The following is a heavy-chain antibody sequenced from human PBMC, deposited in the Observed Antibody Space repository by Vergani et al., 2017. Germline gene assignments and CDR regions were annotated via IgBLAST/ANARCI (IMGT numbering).Heavy chain of an antibody. Sequence: EVQLVQSGAEVKKPGESLKISCKGSGYSFTSYWIGWVRQMPGKGLEWMGIIYPGDFDTRYSPSFQGQVTISADKSISTAYLQWSSLKASDTAMYYCPSPWRGYCSSTSCRPPLFVIWGQGTMVTVSS. CDR1: GYSFTSYW. J-gene: IGHJ3*02. CDR3: PSPWRGYCSSTSCRPPLFVI. CDR2: IYPGDFDT. D-gene: IGHD2-2*03. V-gene: IGHV5-51*01.